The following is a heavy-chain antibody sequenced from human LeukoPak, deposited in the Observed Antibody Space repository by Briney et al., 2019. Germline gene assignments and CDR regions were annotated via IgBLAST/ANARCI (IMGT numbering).Heavy chain of an antibody. V-gene: IGHV5-51*01. CDR3: ARRNYDGIGYYDAFDI. J-gene: IGHJ3*02. D-gene: IGHD3-22*01. CDR2: TYPGDSDT. Sequence: GESLKISCKASGYSFTTYWIGWLRQMPGKGLEWMGITYPGDSDTKYSPSFQGQVTISADKSISTAYVQWSSLKASDTATYYCARRNYDGIGYYDAFDIWGQGTMVTVSS. CDR1: GYSFTTYW.